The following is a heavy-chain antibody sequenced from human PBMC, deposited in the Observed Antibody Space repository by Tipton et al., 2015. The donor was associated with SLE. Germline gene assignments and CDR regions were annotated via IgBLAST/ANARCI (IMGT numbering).Heavy chain of an antibody. CDR1: GGSFSSGSYF. V-gene: IGHV4-61*09. Sequence: TLSLTCTVSGGSFSSGSYFWTWIRQPAGKGLEWIGHIQASGSTRYNPSLKSRVTISIDTSKKQVSLELGSVTAADTAVYYCARGSDGEYVRYFDVWGPGTLVTVSS. J-gene: IGHJ2*01. CDR3: ARGSDGEYVRYFDV. CDR2: IQASGST. D-gene: IGHD4-17*01.